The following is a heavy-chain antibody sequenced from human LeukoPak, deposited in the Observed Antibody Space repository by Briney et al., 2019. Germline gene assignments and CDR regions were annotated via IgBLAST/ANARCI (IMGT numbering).Heavy chain of an antibody. J-gene: IGHJ3*01. CDR3: ARDPNGDYVGAFDF. D-gene: IGHD4-17*01. CDR1: GFTFSSYG. V-gene: IGHV3-30*02. Sequence: TGGSLRLSCAASGFTFSSYGMHWVRQVPGKGLEWVAFIRYDGSDKYYADSVKGRFTVSRDNSKNTLYLQMNSLRAEDTAVYYCARDPNGDYVGAFDFWGQGTMVTVSS. CDR2: IRYDGSDK.